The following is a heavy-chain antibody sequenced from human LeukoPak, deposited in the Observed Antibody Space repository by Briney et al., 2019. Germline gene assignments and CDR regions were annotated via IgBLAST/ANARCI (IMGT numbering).Heavy chain of an antibody. CDR2: IYPGDSDT. V-gene: IGHV5-51*01. CDR1: GYSFTSYW. CDR3: ARVSNYGDYVPDY. Sequence: GESLKISWKGSGYSFTSYWIGWVRQLPRKGLEWMGIIYPGDSDTRYSPSFQGQVTISADKSISTAYLQWSSLKASDTAMYYCARVSNYGDYVPDYWGQGTLVTVSS. D-gene: IGHD4-17*01. J-gene: IGHJ4*02.